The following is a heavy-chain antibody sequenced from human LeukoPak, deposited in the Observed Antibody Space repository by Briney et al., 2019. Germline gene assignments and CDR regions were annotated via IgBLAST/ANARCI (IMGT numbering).Heavy chain of an antibody. CDR1: GFTFDDYG. D-gene: IGHD3-10*01. CDR2: INWNGGST. V-gene: IGHV3-20*01. J-gene: IGHJ5*02. CDR3: ARDLVTMVRGVIDNWFDP. Sequence: GGSLRLSCAASGFTFDDYGMSWVRQAPGKGLEWVSGINWNGGSTGYADSVRGRFTISRDNAKNSLYLQMNSLRAEDTALYHCARDLVTMVRGVIDNWFDPWGQGTLVTVSS.